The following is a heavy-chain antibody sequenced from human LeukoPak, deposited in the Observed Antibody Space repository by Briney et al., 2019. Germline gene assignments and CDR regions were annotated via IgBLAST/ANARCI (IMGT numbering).Heavy chain of an antibody. J-gene: IGHJ4*02. D-gene: IGHD2-15*01. CDR2: MNPNSGNT. Sequence: GASVKVSCKASGYTFTSYDINWVRQATGQGLEWMGWMNPNSGNTGYAQKFQGRVTITRKTSISTAYMELSSLRSEDTAVYYCARHGYCSGGSCYSDYWGQGTLVTVSS. CDR1: GYTFTSYD. V-gene: IGHV1-8*03. CDR3: ARHGYCSGGSCYSDY.